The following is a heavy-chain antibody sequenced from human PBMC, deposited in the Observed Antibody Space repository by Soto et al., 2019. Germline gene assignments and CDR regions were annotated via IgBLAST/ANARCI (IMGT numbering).Heavy chain of an antibody. V-gene: IGHV3-48*01. CDR2: ISSSSSTI. J-gene: IGHJ4*02. D-gene: IGHD1-1*01. Sequence: EVQLVESGGGLVQPGGSLRLSCAASGFTFSSYSMNWVRQAPGKGLEWVSYISSSSSTIYYADSVKGRFTISRDNAKNSLYLQTNSLTAEYTAVYYCAPDLNCGLFDYCGQGSLVTVSS. CDR3: APDLNCGLFDY. CDR1: GFTFSSYS.